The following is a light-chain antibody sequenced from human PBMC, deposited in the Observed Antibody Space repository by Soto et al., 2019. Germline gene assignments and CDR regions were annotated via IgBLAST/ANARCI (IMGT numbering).Light chain of an antibody. V-gene: IGKV3-11*01. CDR1: QGGHSA. Sequence: EITLTQSPAPLSLSPGETATLSCRASQGGHSAIAWYQQKPGQAPSLLIYHTSTRATGIPPRFSGGGSGTDFTLTISSLEPEDFATYYCHYRPGRPPITFGQGTRLDIK. J-gene: IGKJ5*01. CDR3: HYRPGRPPIT. CDR2: HTS.